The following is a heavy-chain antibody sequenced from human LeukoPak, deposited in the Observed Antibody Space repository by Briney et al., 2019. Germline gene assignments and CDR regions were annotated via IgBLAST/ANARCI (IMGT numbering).Heavy chain of an antibody. Sequence: SETLSLTCTVSGGSIGSYYWSWIRQPAGKGLEWIGRIYTSGSTNYNPSLKSRVTISVDTSKNQFSLKLSSVTAADTAVYYCARVNTIFGVVIGDMDVWGKGTTVTVSS. CDR1: GGSIGSYY. D-gene: IGHD3-3*01. CDR2: IYTSGST. CDR3: ARVNTIFGVVIGDMDV. J-gene: IGHJ6*03. V-gene: IGHV4-4*07.